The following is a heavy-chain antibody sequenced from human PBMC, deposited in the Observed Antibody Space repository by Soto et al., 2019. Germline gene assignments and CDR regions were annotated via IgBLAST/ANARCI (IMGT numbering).Heavy chain of an antibody. CDR2: ISPTLGIA. CDR1: GDTFNT. V-gene: IGHV1-69*02. D-gene: IGHD2-15*01. CDR3: ARSRGVASAPLDY. Sequence: QVQLVQSGAEVRRPGSSVKVSCKASGDTFNTINWIRQAPGQGLEWMGRISPTLGIANYAQKFQERIKMTADKSTSTVYMELSSLRSEDTAVHYCARSRGVASAPLDYWGQGTLVTVSS. J-gene: IGHJ4*02.